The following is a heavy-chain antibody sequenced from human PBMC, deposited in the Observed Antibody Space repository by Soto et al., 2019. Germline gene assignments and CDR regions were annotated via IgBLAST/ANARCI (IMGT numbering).Heavy chain of an antibody. J-gene: IGHJ5*02. D-gene: IGHD2-2*02. CDR3: ARAVRDIVVVPAAIRGYNWFDP. CDR2: IYYSGST. V-gene: IGHV4-59*01. CDR1: GGSISSYY. Sequence: SETLSLTCTVSGGSISSYYLSWIRQPPGKGLEWIGYIYYSGSTNYNPSLKSRITISVDTSKNQFSLKLSSVTAADTAVYYCARAVRDIVVVPAAIRGYNWFDPWGQGTLVTVSS.